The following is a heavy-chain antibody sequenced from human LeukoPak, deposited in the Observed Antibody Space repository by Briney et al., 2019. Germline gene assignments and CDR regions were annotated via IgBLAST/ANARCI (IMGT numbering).Heavy chain of an antibody. CDR2: INSDARST. CDR1: GFTFSNYW. Sequence: GGSLRLSCAASGFTFSNYWMHWVRQAPGKGLVWVSRINSDARSTSYADSVKGRFTISRDNAKNTLYLQMNSLRAEDTAVYYCVKGGGSGYYPLAEYFQHWGQGTLVTVSS. D-gene: IGHD3-22*01. CDR3: VKGGGSGYYPLAEYFQH. J-gene: IGHJ1*01. V-gene: IGHV3-74*01.